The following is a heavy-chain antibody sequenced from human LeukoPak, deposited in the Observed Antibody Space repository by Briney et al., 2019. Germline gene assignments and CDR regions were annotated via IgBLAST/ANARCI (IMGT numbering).Heavy chain of an antibody. CDR3: ARDSAFMVPPRSWSNP. Sequence: ASVKVSCKASGYTFTSYGISWVRQAPGQGLEWMGWISAYNGNTNYAQKLQGRVTMTTDTSTSTAYMELRSLRSDDTAVYYCARDSAFMVPPRSWSNPWAREPWSPSPQ. D-gene: IGHD4-23*01. CDR2: ISAYNGNT. CDR1: GYTFTSYG. V-gene: IGHV1-18*01. J-gene: IGHJ5*02.